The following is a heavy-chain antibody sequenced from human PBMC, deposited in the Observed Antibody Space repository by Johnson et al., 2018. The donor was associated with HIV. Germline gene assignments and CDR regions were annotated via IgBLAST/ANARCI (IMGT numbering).Heavy chain of an antibody. D-gene: IGHD1-26*01. CDR2: INWNGADT. J-gene: IGHJ3*02. Sequence: VQLVESGGGVLRPGGSLRLSCEVFGFIFDDYGLSWVRQAPGKGLEWVSGINWNGADTTYADSVKGRCTISRENGKNSLYLQMNGLRAEDTALYYCARRDSGSLSFDIWGQGTMVTVSS. CDR1: GFIFDDYG. V-gene: IGHV3-20*04. CDR3: ARRDSGSLSFDI.